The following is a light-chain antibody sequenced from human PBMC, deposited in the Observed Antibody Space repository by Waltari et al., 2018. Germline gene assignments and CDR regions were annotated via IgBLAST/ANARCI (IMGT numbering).Light chain of an antibody. J-gene: IGLJ2*01. CDR3: CSYVRSVSFV. Sequence: QSALTQPASLSGSPGQSITISCTGTSSAVGYYNRVSRYQQRPGTAPKLLIYEVANRPSGISHRCAGSKSGNTASLTISGLQAEDEADYYCCSYVRSVSFVFGGGTKLTVL. CDR2: EVA. V-gene: IGLV2-23*02. CDR1: SSAVGYYNR.